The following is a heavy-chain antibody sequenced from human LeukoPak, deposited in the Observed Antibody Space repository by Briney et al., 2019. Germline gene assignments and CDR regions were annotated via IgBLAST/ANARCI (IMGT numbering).Heavy chain of an antibody. D-gene: IGHD5-12*01. CDR3: ARLAYDAPDC. Sequence: SETLFLTCTVSGVSISRTAYYWVWIRQPPGKGLEWIGSIYYSGSTYYNPSLKSRVTISVDTSKNHFSLKLSSVTAADTAMYYCARLAYDAPDCWGQGTMVTVSS. J-gene: IGHJ3*01. CDR1: GVSISRTAYY. CDR2: IYYSGST. V-gene: IGHV4-39*02.